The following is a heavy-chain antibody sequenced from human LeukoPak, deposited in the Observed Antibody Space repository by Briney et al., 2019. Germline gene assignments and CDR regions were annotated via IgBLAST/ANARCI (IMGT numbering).Heavy chain of an antibody. CDR1: GGSISSYY. J-gene: IGHJ4*02. D-gene: IGHD3-22*01. CDR2: IYYSGST. Sequence: PSETPSLTCTVSGGSISSYYWSWIRQPPGKGLEWIGYIYYSGSTNYNPSLKSRVTISVDTSKNQFSLKLSSVTAADTAVYYCARAYYYDSSGFDDWGQGTLVTVSS. CDR3: ARAYYYDSSGFDD. V-gene: IGHV4-59*01.